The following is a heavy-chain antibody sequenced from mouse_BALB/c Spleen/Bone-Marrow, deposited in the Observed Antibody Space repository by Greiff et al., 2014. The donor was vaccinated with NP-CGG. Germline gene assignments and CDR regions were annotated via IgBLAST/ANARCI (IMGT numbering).Heavy chain of an antibody. J-gene: IGHJ2*01. CDR1: GYSFTSGYS. V-gene: IGHV3-1*02. CDR2: IPYGGGT. CDR3: ARIYYGSSYDY. D-gene: IGHD1-1*01. Sequence: EVKLVQSGPDLVKPSQSLSLTCTVTGYSFTSGYSWHWIRQFPGNNLEWMGYIPYGGGTNYNPSLKSRTSFTRDKSYNQFVLQLNTVTTEDAAAYYCARIYYGSSYDYWGQGTTLTVSS.